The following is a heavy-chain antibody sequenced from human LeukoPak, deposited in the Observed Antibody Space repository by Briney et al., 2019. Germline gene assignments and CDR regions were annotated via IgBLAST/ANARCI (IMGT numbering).Heavy chain of an antibody. CDR1: GGSISSYY. CDR3: ARGGYSYGTAGYYYYMDV. V-gene: IGHV4-59*01. CDR2: IYYSGST. D-gene: IGHD5-18*01. J-gene: IGHJ6*03. Sequence: SETLSLTCTVSGGSISSYYWSWIRQPPGKGLEWIGYIYYSGSTNYNPSLKSRVTISVDTSKNQFSLKLGSVTAADTAVYYCARGGYSYGTAGYYYYMDVWGRGTTVTVSS.